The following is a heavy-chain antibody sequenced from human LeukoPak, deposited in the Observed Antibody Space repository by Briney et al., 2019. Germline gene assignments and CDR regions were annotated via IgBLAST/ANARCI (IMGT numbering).Heavy chain of an antibody. CDR1: GFTFSSCG. D-gene: IGHD5-18*01. V-gene: IGHV3-33*06. CDR2: IWYDGNNK. Sequence: GGSLRLSCAASGFTFSSCGMHWVRQAPGKGLEWVAVIWYDGNNKYYADSVKGRFTISRDNSKNTLYLQMNSLRAEDTAVYYCAKDWGYTTMVSYYFDCWGQGTLVTVSS. CDR3: AKDWGYTTMVSYYFDC. J-gene: IGHJ4*02.